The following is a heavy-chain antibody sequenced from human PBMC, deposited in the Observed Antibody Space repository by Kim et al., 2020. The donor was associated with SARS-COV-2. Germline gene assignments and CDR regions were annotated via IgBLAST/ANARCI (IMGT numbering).Heavy chain of an antibody. D-gene: IGHD6-13*01. CDR1: GFTFSSYA. J-gene: IGHJ3*02. CDR3: AKGGYSSSWYTWAFDI. Sequence: GGSLRLSCAASGFTFSSYAMSWVRQAPGKGLEWVSAISGSGGSTYYADSVKGRFTISRDNSKNTLYLQMNSLRAEDTAVYYCAKGGYSSSWYTWAFDIWGQGTMVTVSS. CDR2: ISGSGGST. V-gene: IGHV3-23*01.